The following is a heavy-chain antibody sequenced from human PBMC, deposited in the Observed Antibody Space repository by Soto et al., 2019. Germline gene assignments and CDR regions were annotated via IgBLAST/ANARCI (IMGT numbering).Heavy chain of an antibody. CDR1: GYTFTSYG. CDR3: ASDSSGSNKWPPSLGGMDL. Sequence: QVQLVQSGAEVKKPGASVKVSCKASGYTFTSYGISWVRQAPGQGLAGMGWISAYNGNTNYVEKLQGRVTMTTDTPTSTAYMKQRRQRYNETSMYYCASDSSGSNKWPPSLGGMDLWGQGTTVTVS. V-gene: IGHV1-18*01. J-gene: IGHJ6*01. CDR2: ISAYNGNT. D-gene: IGHD1-26*01.